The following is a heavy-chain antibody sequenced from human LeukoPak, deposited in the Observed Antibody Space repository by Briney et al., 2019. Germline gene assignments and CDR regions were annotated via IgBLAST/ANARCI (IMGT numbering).Heavy chain of an antibody. CDR1: GYTFTSYD. J-gene: IGHJ4*02. V-gene: IGHV1-8*01. D-gene: IGHD6-19*01. CDR3: AKSYSSGWYFDY. Sequence: ASVKVSCKASGYTFTSYDINWVRQATGQGLEWMGWMNPNSGNTGYAQKFQGRVTMTRNTSISTAYMELSSLRSEDTAVYYCAKSYSSGWYFDYWGQGTLVTVSS. CDR2: MNPNSGNT.